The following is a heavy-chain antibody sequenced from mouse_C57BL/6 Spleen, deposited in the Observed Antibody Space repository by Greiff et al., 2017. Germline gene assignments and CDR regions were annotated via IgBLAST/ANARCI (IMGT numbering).Heavy chain of an antibody. Sequence: QVQLKQPGAELVKPGASVKLSCKASGYTFTSYWMHWVKQRPGQGLEWIGMIHPNSGSTNYNEKFKSKATLTVDKSSSTAYMQLSSLTSEDSAVYYCARSEDYYGSSYFYAMDYWGQGTSVTVSS. CDR3: ARSEDYYGSSYFYAMDY. CDR1: GYTFTSYW. J-gene: IGHJ4*01. D-gene: IGHD1-1*01. CDR2: IHPNSGST. V-gene: IGHV1-64*01.